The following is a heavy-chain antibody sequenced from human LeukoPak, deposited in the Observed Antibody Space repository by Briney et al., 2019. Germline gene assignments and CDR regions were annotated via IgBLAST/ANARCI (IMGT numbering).Heavy chain of an antibody. J-gene: IGHJ5*02. CDR1: GGSISSYY. V-gene: IGHV4-4*07. D-gene: IGHD5-18*01. Sequence: SETLSLTCTISGGSISSYYWSWIRQPAGKGLEWIGRIDTSGSTNYNPSPKSRVTISVDKSKNQFSLKLSSVTAADTAVYYCARAASAMVDLNWFDPWGQGTLVTVSS. CDR3: ARAASAMVDLNWFDP. CDR2: IDTSGST.